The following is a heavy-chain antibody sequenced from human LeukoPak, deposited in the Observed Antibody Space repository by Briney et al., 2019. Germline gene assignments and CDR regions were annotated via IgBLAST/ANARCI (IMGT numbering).Heavy chain of an antibody. V-gene: IGHV4-39*02. D-gene: IGHD3-16*02. CDR3: ARENYDYVWGSYRPTH. CDR2: IYYSGST. Sequence: SETLSLTCTVSGGSISSGDYYWGWIRQPPGKGLEWIGSIYYSGSTCYNPSLKSRVTISVDTSKNQFSLKLSSVAAADTAVYYCARENYDYVWGSYRPTHWGQGTLVTVSS. CDR1: GGSISSGDYY. J-gene: IGHJ4*02.